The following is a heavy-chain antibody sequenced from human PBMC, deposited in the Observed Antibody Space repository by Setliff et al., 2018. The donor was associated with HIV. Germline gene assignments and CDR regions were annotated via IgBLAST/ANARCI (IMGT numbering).Heavy chain of an antibody. CDR2: MSAYSGDT. D-gene: IGHD3-22*01. J-gene: IGHJ3*02. Sequence: ASVKVSCKASGHTFTAYGITWVRQAPGQGLEWMGWMSAYSGDTKYAQKIQGGVNMTRDTSTDTAYVELRSLRFDDTALYYCVRGYYYDKTGYGTFDIWGQGTVVTVSS. V-gene: IGHV1-18*04. CDR1: GHTFTAYG. CDR3: VRGYYYDKTGYGTFDI.